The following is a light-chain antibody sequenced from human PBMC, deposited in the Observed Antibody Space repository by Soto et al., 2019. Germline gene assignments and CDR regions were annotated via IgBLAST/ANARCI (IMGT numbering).Light chain of an antibody. CDR1: QSVSRH. J-gene: IGKJ5*01. V-gene: IGKV3-11*01. CDR2: DAS. Sequence: EIVLTQSPATLSLSPGERATLSCRASQSVSRHLAWYQQKPGQAPRLLIYDASNRATGIPARFGGSGSGTDFTLTISRLEPDDFALYYCQHYVEGTPITFGQGTRLEIK. CDR3: QHYVEGTPIT.